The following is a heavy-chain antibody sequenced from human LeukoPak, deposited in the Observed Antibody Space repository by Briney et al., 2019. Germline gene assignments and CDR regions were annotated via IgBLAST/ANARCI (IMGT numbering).Heavy chain of an antibody. J-gene: IGHJ5*02. D-gene: IGHD3-3*01. V-gene: IGHV4-34*01. CDR2: INHSGST. CDR3: ASRTILNWFDP. Sequence: PSETRSLTCAVYGGSFNGYYWSWIRQPPGKGLEWIGEINHSGSTNYNPSLKSRVTISVDTSKNQFSLKLSSVTAADTAVYYCASRTILNWFDPWGQGTLVTVSS. CDR1: GGSFNGYY.